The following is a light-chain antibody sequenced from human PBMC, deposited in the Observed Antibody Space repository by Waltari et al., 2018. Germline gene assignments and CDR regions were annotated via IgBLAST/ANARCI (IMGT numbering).Light chain of an antibody. Sequence: SYELTQPPSVSVSPGQPASITCPGDKLGDRYASWYQQKPGQSPVMVIYQGSKRPSGIPERFTGSTSGNTATLTISGTQAMDEADYYCQAWDSSTAVVFGGGTKLTVL. V-gene: IGLV3-1*01. J-gene: IGLJ2*01. CDR2: QGS. CDR1: KLGDRY. CDR3: QAWDSSTAVV.